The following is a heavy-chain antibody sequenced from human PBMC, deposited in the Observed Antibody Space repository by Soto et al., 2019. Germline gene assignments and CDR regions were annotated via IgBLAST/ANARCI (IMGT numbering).Heavy chain of an antibody. CDR2: IIPIFGTA. CDR3: ARGFLSRGYYGMDV. D-gene: IGHD3-10*01. J-gene: IGHJ6*02. Sequence: ASVKVSCKASGGTFSSYAISWVRQAPGQGLEWMGGIIPIFGTANYAQKFQGRVTITADKSTSTAYMELSSLRSEDTAVYYCARGFLSRGYYGMDVWGQGTTVTVSS. CDR1: GGTFSSYA. V-gene: IGHV1-69*06.